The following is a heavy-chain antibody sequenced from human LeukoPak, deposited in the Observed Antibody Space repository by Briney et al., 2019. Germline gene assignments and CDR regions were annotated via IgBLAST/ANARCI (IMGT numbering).Heavy chain of an antibody. D-gene: IGHD3-10*01. CDR1: GDSISSSSYY. V-gene: IGHV4-39*07. J-gene: IGHJ4*02. Sequence: SETLSLTCTVSGDSISSSSYYWGWIRQPPGKGLEWIGTIYYSGRTFYNPALKRRVTISVDTSKNQFSLKLTSVTAADTAVYYCARVPTITFFDYWGQGTLVTVSS. CDR3: ARVPTITFFDY. CDR2: IYYSGRT.